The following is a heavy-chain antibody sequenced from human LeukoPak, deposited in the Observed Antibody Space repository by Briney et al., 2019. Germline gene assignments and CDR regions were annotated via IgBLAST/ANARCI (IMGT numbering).Heavy chain of an antibody. CDR1: GYTFTSYG. Sequence: GASVKVSCKASGYTFTSYGISWVRQAPGQGLEWMGWISAYNGNTNYAQKLQGRVTMTTDTSTSTAYMELRSLRSDDTAVYYCARGYSYGWNTYYYMDVWGKGTTVTISS. CDR2: ISAYNGNT. V-gene: IGHV1-18*01. J-gene: IGHJ6*03. CDR3: ARGYSYGWNTYYYMDV. D-gene: IGHD5-18*01.